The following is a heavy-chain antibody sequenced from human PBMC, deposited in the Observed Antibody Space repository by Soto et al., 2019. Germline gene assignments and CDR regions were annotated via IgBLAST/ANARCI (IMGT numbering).Heavy chain of an antibody. CDR3: AKDQTKYGDYVANFDD. J-gene: IGHJ4*02. CDR2: ISGSGGST. V-gene: IGHV3-23*01. D-gene: IGHD4-17*01. Sequence: GGSLRLSCAASGFTFSSYAMSWVRQAPGKGLEWVSAISGSGGSTYYADSVKGRFTISRDNSKNTLYLQMNSLRAEDTAVYYCAKDQTKYGDYVANFDDWGQGTLVTVSS. CDR1: GFTFSSYA.